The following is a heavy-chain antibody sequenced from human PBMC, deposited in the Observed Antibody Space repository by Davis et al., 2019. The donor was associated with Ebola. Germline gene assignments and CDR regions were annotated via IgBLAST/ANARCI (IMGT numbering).Heavy chain of an antibody. Sequence: ASVKVSCKASGYTFISYAMHWVRQAPGQRLEWMGWINAGNGNTKYSQKFQGRVTITRDTSTSTAYMELRSLRSDDTAVYYCARVSYDFWSGFDYWGQGTLVTVSS. CDR2: INAGNGNT. CDR1: GYTFISYA. D-gene: IGHD3-3*01. CDR3: ARVSYDFWSGFDY. V-gene: IGHV1-3*01. J-gene: IGHJ4*02.